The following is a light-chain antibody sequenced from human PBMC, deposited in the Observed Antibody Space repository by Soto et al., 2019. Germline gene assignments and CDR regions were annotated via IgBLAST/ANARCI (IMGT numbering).Light chain of an antibody. Sequence: QSALTQPASVSGSPGQSITISCTGTSSDVGGYKYVSWYQQHPDKAPKLIIFEVANRPSGVSHRFSGSKSGNTASLTISGLQAEDEADYYCSSYTSSSTVVFGGGTKVTVL. CDR3: SSYTSSSTVV. J-gene: IGLJ2*01. CDR1: SSDVGGYKY. V-gene: IGLV2-14*01. CDR2: EVA.